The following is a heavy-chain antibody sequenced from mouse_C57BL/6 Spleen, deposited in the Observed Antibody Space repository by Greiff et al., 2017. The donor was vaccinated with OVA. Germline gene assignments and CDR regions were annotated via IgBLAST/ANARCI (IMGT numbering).Heavy chain of an antibody. V-gene: IGHV1-81*01. CDR1: GYTFTSYG. CDR3: ARREELGRGAWFAY. J-gene: IGHJ3*01. CDR2: IYPRSGNT. D-gene: IGHD4-1*01. Sequence: VKLMESGAELARPGASVKLSCKASGYTFTSYGISWVKQRTGQGLEWIGEIYPRSGNTYYNEKFKGKATLTADKSSSTAYMELRSLTSEDSAVYFCARREELGRGAWFAYWGQGTLVTVSA.